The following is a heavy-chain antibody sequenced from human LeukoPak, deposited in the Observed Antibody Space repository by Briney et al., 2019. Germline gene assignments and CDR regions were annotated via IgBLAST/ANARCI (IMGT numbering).Heavy chain of an antibody. V-gene: IGHV3-48*04. CDR2: ISSSSSTI. CDR1: GFTFSRYW. D-gene: IGHD6-13*01. J-gene: IGHJ2*01. CDR3: ARPYSSSWPDWYFDL. Sequence: PGGSLRLSCAASGFTFSRYWMSWVRQAPGKGLEWVSYISSSSSTIYYADSVKGRFTISRDNAKNSLYLQMNSLRAEDTAVYYCARPYSSSWPDWYFDLWGRGTLVTVSS.